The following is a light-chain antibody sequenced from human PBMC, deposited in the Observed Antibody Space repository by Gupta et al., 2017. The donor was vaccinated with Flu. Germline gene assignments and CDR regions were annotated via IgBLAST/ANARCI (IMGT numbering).Light chain of an antibody. V-gene: IGLV2-14*01. CDR1: RGNISGYNY. Sequence: SALTHPASVSGSPGQSITISCSATRGNISGYNYGSWYQQQPGKAPNLMIYEVSSRASGVSRRSSCCKSGNAASLTISGQQAEEAADYYCSSYTTSSTRVFGGGTKLTVL. J-gene: IGLJ3*02. CDR3: SSYTTSSTRV. CDR2: EVS.